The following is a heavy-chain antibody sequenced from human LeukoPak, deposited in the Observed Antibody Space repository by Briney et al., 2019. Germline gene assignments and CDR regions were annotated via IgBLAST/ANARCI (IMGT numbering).Heavy chain of an antibody. CDR3: ARSLYREGSIWYFEL. Sequence: SETLSLTCTVSGGSISSYYWSWIRQPPGKGLEWIGYIYYSGSTDYNPSLKSRVTISVDTSKNQFSLKLRSVTAADTAVYYCARSLYREGSIWYFELWGRGTLVTVSS. D-gene: IGHD2/OR15-2a*01. V-gene: IGHV4-59*01. CDR2: IYYSGST. J-gene: IGHJ2*01. CDR1: GGSISSYY.